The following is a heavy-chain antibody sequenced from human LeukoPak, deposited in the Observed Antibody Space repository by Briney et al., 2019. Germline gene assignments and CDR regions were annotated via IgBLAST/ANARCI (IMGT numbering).Heavy chain of an antibody. CDR1: GGSISSGGYS. CDR3: ARVGKAARPDY. D-gene: IGHD6-6*01. V-gene: IGHV4-30-2*01. Sequence: SETLSLTCAVSGGSISSGGYSWSWIRQPPGKGLEWIGYIYHSGSTNYNPSLKSRVTISLDTSKNQFSLKLSSVTAADTAVYYCARVGKAARPDYWGQGTLVTVSS. J-gene: IGHJ4*02. CDR2: IYHSGST.